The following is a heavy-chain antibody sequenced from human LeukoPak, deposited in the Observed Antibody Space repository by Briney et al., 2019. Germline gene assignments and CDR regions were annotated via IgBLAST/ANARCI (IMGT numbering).Heavy chain of an antibody. J-gene: IGHJ4*02. D-gene: IGHD4-11*01. V-gene: IGHV4-59*08. Sequence: SETLSLTCTVSGGSISSYYWSWIRQPPGKGLEWIGYIYYSGSTNYNPSLKSRVTISVDTSKNQFSLKLSSVTAADTAVYYCARARYSNYGGGFDYWGQGTLVTVSS. CDR1: GGSISSYY. CDR3: ARARYSNYGGGFDY. CDR2: IYYSGST.